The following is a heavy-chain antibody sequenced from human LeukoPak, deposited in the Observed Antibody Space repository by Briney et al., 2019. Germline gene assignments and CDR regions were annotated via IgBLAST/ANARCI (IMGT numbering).Heavy chain of an antibody. J-gene: IGHJ4*02. Sequence: ASVKVSCKASGGTFSSYAISWVRQAPGQGLEWMGGIIPIFGTANYAQKFQGRVTITTDESTSTAYMELSSLRSEDTAVYYCASTDGYCSSTSCYGIDYWGQGTLVTVSS. V-gene: IGHV1-69*05. D-gene: IGHD2-2*01. CDR3: ASTDGYCSSTSCYGIDY. CDR2: IIPIFGTA. CDR1: GGTFSSYA.